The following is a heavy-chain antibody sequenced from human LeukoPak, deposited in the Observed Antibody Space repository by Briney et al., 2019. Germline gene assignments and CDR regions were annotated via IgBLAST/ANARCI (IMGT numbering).Heavy chain of an antibody. Sequence: GGSPRLSCAASGFTFSSYAMHWVRQAPGKGLEWVAVISYDGSNKYYADSVKGRFTISRDNSKNTLYLQMNSLRAEDTAVYYCARDKLKAGYYYYYYMDVWGRGTTVTVSS. CDR1: GFTFSSYA. D-gene: IGHD6-19*01. V-gene: IGHV3-30*04. CDR2: ISYDGSNK. J-gene: IGHJ6*03. CDR3: ARDKLKAGYYYYYYMDV.